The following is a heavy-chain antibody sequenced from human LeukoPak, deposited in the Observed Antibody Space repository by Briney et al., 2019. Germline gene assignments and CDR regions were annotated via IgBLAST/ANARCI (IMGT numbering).Heavy chain of an antibody. V-gene: IGHV3-23*01. CDR1: GFTFTSYS. D-gene: IGHD3-16*02. CDR2: ISGSGGST. J-gene: IGHJ4*02. Sequence: GGSLRLSCAASGFTFTSYSMNWVRQAPGKGLEWVSAISGSGGSTYYADSVKGRFTISRDNSKNTLYLQMNSLRVEDTAVYYCAKEESVWGSYRYYFDYWGQGTLVTVSS. CDR3: AKEESVWGSYRYYFDY.